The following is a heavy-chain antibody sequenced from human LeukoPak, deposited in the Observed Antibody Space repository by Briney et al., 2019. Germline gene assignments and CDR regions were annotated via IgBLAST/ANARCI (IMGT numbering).Heavy chain of an antibody. CDR2: LGRSGGSI. Sequence: QPGGSLRLSCVASGFNFDIFAMRWVRQSPGGGLEWVSSLGRSGGSINYADSVKGRFIISRDNSKNTLFLQMNSLRAEDSGIYYCAKGEMATTTWGQGTLVTVSS. D-gene: IGHD1-1*01. CDR3: AKGEMATTT. V-gene: IGHV3-23*01. J-gene: IGHJ4*02. CDR1: GFNFDIFA.